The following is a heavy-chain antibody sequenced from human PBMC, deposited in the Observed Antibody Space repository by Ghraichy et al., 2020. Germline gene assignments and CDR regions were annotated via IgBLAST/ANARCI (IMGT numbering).Heavy chain of an antibody. V-gene: IGHV3-7*01. J-gene: IGHJ5*01. CDR2: IYQDGGQR. CDR3: SSGSGWIADS. D-gene: IGHD6-19*01. CDR1: RFSVDDYW. Sequence: GGSLRLSCTSSRFSVDDYWVNWVRRAPGKGLEWLANIYQDGGQRNYVDSVKGRFTISRDNAKNSVYLQMNSLRDDDTAVYYCSSGSGWIADSWGQGTLVTVSS.